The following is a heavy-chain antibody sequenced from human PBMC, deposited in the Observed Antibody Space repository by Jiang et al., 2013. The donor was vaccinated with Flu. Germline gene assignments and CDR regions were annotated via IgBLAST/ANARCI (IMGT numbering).Heavy chain of an antibody. D-gene: IGHD6-19*01. V-gene: IGHV3-9*01. CDR1: GFTFDDYA. J-gene: IGHJ4*02. CDR3: AKDIGSGWYKGVEYYFDY. CDR2: ISWNSGSI. Sequence: VQLLESGGGLVQPGRSLRLSCAASGFTFDDYAMHWVRQAPGKGLEWVSGISWNSGSIGYADSVKGRFTISRDNAKNSLYLQMNSLRAEDTALYYCAKDIGSGWYKGVEYYFDYWGQGTLVTVSS.